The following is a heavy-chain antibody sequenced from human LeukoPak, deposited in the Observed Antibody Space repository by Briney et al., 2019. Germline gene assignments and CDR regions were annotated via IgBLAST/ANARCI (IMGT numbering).Heavy chain of an antibody. CDR1: GFTFSSYG. J-gene: IGHJ3*02. CDR3: AKDEVWELLLDAFDI. CDR2: IRYDGSNK. D-gene: IGHD1-26*01. Sequence: PGGSLRLSCAASGFTFSSYGMHWVRQAPGKGLEWVAFIRYDGSNKYYADSVKGRFTISRDNSKNTLYLQMNSLRAEDTAVYYCAKDEVWELLLDAFDIWGQGTMVTVSS. V-gene: IGHV3-30*02.